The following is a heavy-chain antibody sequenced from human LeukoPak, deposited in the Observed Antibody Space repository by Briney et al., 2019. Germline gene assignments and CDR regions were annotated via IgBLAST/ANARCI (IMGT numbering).Heavy chain of an antibody. V-gene: IGHV3-30*03. J-gene: IGHJ6*04. CDR2: ISYDGSNK. CDR1: GFTFSSYS. Sequence: GGSLRLSCAASGFTFSSYSMNWVRQAPGKGLEWVAVISYDGSNKYYADSVKGRFTISRDNSKNTLYLQMNSLRAEDTAVYYCARVPSESLWFGEPSYYYYGMDVWGKGTTVTVSS. D-gene: IGHD3-10*01. CDR3: ARVPSESLWFGEPSYYYYGMDV.